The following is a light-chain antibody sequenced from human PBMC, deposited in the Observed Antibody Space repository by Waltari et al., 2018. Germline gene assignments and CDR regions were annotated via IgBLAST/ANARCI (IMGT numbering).Light chain of an antibody. CDR3: QHYVRLPVS. J-gene: IGKJ1*01. Sequence: EIVVTPSPGTLSLSPGERATVSCRASQSVSRSLAWYQQQPGQAPRLLIYGASSRATGVPDRFSGSGSGTDFSLTISRLEPEDFAVYYCQHYVRLPVSFGQGTKVEIK. V-gene: IGKV3-20*01. CDR1: QSVSRS. CDR2: GAS.